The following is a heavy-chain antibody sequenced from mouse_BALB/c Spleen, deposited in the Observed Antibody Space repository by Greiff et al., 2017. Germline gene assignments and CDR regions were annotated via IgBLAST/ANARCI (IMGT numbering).Heavy chain of an antibody. J-gene: IGHJ4*01. CDR1: EYEFPSHD. CDR3: ARNEVGPGAMDY. CDR2: INSDGGST. D-gene: IGHD4-1*01. V-gene: IGHV5-2*01. Sequence: EVKVVESGGGLVQPGESLKLSCESNEYEFPSHDMSWVRKTPEKRLELVAAINSDGGSTYYPDTMERRFIISRDNTKKILYLQMSSLRSEDTALYYGARNEVGPGAMDYWGKGTSGTVSS.